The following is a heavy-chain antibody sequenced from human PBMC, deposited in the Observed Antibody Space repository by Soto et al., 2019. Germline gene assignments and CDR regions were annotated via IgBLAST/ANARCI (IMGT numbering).Heavy chain of an antibody. D-gene: IGHD2-15*01. J-gene: IGHJ4*02. CDR1: VYTFSSYC. Sequence: EVQLVESGGGLVQPGGSLRLSCGASVYTFSSYCGHWVRRAPGRGLVWVSRIKSDGSSTSYADSVKGRFTISRDNAKNTLYLQMNSLRAEDTAVYYCVRTSLVVAAATREDYWCQGTLVTVSS. CDR3: VRTSLVVAAATREDY. V-gene: IGHV3-74*01. CDR2: IKSDGSST.